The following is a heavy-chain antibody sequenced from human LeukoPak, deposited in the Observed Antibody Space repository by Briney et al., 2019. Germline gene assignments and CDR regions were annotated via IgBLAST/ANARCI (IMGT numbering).Heavy chain of an antibody. CDR3: ATLNIESSGGWFFRS. D-gene: IGHD2/OR15-2a*01. CDR1: GGYITTYY. Sequence: PSETLSLTCHVSGGYITTYYWSWIRQPPGKGLEWIGYAYYSGSNEYNPSLRSRVTMSADASRNQFSLTLSSVTAADTAIYYCATLNIESSGGWFFRSWGQGTLVSVSS. CDR2: AYYSGSN. V-gene: IGHV4-59*01. J-gene: IGHJ5*02.